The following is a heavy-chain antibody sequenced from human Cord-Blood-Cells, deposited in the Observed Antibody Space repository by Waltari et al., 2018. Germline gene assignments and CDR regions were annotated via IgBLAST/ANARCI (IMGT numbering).Heavy chain of an antibody. Sequence: QVQLVQSGAKWKKPGGSGKVPCRSSGYTFTGDYIHWGRQGPGQGLEGVGRGNLNSGGTNYAQKVQGRVTMTRDTSISTAYMELSRLRSDDTAVYYCARDLDGHNWFDPWGQGTLVTVSS. J-gene: IGHJ5*02. D-gene: IGHD1-1*01. CDR1: GYTFTGDY. CDR2: GNLNSGGT. V-gene: IGHV1-2*06. CDR3: ARDLDGHNWFDP.